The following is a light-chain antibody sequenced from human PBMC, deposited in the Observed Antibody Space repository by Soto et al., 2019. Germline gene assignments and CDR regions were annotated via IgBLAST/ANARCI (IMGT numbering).Light chain of an antibody. CDR2: DNN. CDR3: ETWDSSLSAGV. CDR1: SSNIGNNY. Sequence: QSVLTQPPSVSAAPGQKVTISCSGSSSNIGNNYVSWYQQLPGTAPKLLIYDNNKRPSGIPDRFSGSKSGTSATLGITGLQTGDEADYYCETWDSSLSAGVFGGGTQLTVL. V-gene: IGLV1-51*01. J-gene: IGLJ2*01.